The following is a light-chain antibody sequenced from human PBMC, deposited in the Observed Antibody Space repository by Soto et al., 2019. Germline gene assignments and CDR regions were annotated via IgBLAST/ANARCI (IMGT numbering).Light chain of an antibody. J-gene: IGKJ2*01. V-gene: IGKV1-33*01. CDR1: QDISNY. CDR3: QRYDNLPYT. CDR2: DAS. Sequence: DIQMTQSPSSLSASVGDRVTITCQASQDISNYLNWYQQKPGKAPKLLIYDASNLETGVPSRFSGSGSGTDFALTISSLQPEDIATYYCQRYDNLPYTFCRGTKLEIK.